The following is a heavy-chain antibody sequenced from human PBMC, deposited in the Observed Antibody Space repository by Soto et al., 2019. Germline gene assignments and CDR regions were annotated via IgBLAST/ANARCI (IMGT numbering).Heavy chain of an antibody. J-gene: IGHJ6*02. CDR2: ISSNGGST. V-gene: IGHV3-64*01. D-gene: IGHD4-17*01. CDR3: XXXXGDYYYYGMDV. Sequence: EVQLVESGGGLVQPGGSLRLSCAASGFTFSSYAMHWVRXXPGKGLEYVSAISSNGGSTYYANSVKGRFTISRDNSKXXXXXXXXXXXXXXXXXXXXXXXXGDYYYYGMDVWGQGTTVTVSS. CDR1: GFTFSSYA.